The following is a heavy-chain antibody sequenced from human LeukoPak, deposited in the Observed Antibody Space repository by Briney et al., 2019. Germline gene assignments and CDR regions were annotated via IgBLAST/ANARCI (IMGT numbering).Heavy chain of an antibody. CDR1: GGSFSGYY. CDR2: INHSGST. CDR3: ARPGHRMVRGDYFDY. V-gene: IGHV4-34*01. J-gene: IGHJ4*02. Sequence: SETLSLTCAVYGGSFSGYYWSWIRQPPGKGLEWIGEINHSGSTNYNPSLKSRVTISVDTSKNQFSLKLSSVTAADTAVYYCARPGHRMVRGDYFDYWGQGTLVTVSS. D-gene: IGHD3-10*01.